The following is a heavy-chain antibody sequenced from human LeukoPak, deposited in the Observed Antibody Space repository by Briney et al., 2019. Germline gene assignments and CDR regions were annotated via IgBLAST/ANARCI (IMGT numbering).Heavy chain of an antibody. V-gene: IGHV3-48*02. D-gene: IGHD2-2*01. CDR1: GFTFSSYS. J-gene: IGHJ5*02. Sequence: GGSLRLSCAASGFTFSSYSMNWVRQAPGKGLEWVSYISSSSSTIYYADSVKGRFTISRDNSENTLYLQMKSLRHEDTAVYYCARQRGYCSSISCYAWFDPWGQGTLVTVSS. CDR3: ARQRGYCSSISCYAWFDP. CDR2: ISSSSSTI.